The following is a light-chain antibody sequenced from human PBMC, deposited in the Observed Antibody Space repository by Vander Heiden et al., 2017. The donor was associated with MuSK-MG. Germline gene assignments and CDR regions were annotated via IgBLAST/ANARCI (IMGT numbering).Light chain of an antibody. CDR1: SSNIGSNA. CDR2: SST. CDR3: AAWDDSLNGWV. J-gene: IGLJ3*02. Sequence: QSVLTQPPSASGTPGQRVTLPCSGSSSNIGSNAVNWYQQLPGTAPKLLIYSSTQRPSGVPDRFSASKSGTSVSLAISGLQSDDEADYYCAAWDDSLNGWVIGGGTKLTVL. V-gene: IGLV1-44*01.